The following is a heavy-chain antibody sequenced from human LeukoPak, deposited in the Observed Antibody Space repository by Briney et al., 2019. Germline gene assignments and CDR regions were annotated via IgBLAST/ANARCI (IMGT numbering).Heavy chain of an antibody. D-gene: IGHD3-22*01. CDR2: ISSSSYI. CDR1: GFTFSSYS. J-gene: IGHJ4*02. V-gene: IGHV3-21*01. CDR3: ARDGVDSSGYYYFIFDY. Sequence: GGSLRLSCAASGFTFSSYSMNWVRQAPGKGLEWVSSISSSSYIYYADSVKGRFTISRDNAKNSLYLQMNSLRAEDTAVYYCARDGVDSSGYYYFIFDYWGQGTLVTVSS.